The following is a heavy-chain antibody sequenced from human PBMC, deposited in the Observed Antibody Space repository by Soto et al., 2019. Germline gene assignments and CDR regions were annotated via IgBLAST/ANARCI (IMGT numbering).Heavy chain of an antibody. V-gene: IGHV3-11*06. CDR3: ARDSGYSYGFYYYGMDV. CDR2: ISSSSSYT. D-gene: IGHD5-18*01. J-gene: IGHJ6*02. CDR1: GFTFSDYY. Sequence: GSLRLSCAASGFTFSDYYMSWIRQARGKGLEWVSYISSSSSYTNYADSVKGRFTISRDNAKNSLYLQMNSLRAEGTALYYCARDSGYSYGFYYYGMDVWGQVSTLTFS.